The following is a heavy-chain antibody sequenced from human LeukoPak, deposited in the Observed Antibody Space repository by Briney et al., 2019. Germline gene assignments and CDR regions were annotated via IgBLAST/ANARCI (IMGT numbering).Heavy chain of an antibody. Sequence: SETLSLTCTVSGGSISSYYWSWIRQPPGKGLEWIGYIYYSGSTNYNPSLKSGVTISVDTSKNQFSLKLSSVTAADTAVYYCARVRVTMIVVYAFDIWGQGTMVTVSS. CDR1: GGSISSYY. J-gene: IGHJ3*02. CDR3: ARVRVTMIVVYAFDI. D-gene: IGHD3-22*01. CDR2: IYYSGST. V-gene: IGHV4-59*01.